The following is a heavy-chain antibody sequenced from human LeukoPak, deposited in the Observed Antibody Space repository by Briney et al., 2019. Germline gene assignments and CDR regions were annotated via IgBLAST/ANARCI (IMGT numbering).Heavy chain of an antibody. D-gene: IGHD3-3*01. V-gene: IGHV3-30-3*01. CDR1: GFTFSSYA. Sequence: GGSLRLSCAASGFTFSSYAMHWVRQAPGKGLEWVAVISYDGSNKYYADSVKGRFTISRDNSKNTLYLQMNSLRAEDTAVYYCASPNNYDFWSGYGYGMDVWGQGTTVTVSS. CDR2: ISYDGSNK. J-gene: IGHJ6*02. CDR3: ASPNNYDFWSGYGYGMDV.